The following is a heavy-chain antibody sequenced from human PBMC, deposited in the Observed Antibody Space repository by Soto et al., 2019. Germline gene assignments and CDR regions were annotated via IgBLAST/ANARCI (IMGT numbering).Heavy chain of an antibody. Sequence: EGQLLQSGGGLVQPGESLRLSCAASGFTFSSSGMSWVRQAPGKGLELVSSISIRGDYRHYADSVKARFTISRDNSKNTLYLQMSSLTAEYTALHNCANNGGFDFWGQGTMVAVSS. CDR3: ANNGGFDF. CDR2: ISIRGDYR. V-gene: IGHV3-23*01. CDR1: GFTFSSSG. J-gene: IGHJ3*01. D-gene: IGHD4-17*01.